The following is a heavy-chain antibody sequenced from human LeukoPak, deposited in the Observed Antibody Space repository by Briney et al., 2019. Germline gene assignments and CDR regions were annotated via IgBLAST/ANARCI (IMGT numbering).Heavy chain of an antibody. V-gene: IGHV1-2*02. CDR1: GYTFSAYF. CDR3: AGDPQARDDFDY. CDR2: INPDTGGT. J-gene: IGHJ4*02. Sequence: ASVKVSCKASGYTFSAYFIHWVRQAPGQGLEWMGWINPDTGGTNYAQKFQGRVTMTRDTSINTAYMEVSRLTSDATAVYYCAGDPQARDDFDYWGQGTLVTVSS.